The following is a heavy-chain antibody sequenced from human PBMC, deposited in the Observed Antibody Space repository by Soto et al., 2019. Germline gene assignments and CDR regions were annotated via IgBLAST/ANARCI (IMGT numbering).Heavy chain of an antibody. CDR1: GGSFSGYY. D-gene: IGHD2-2*01. CDR2: INHSGST. CDR3: ARVAEYCSSTSCYGDFDY. V-gene: IGHV4-34*01. J-gene: IGHJ4*02. Sequence: SETLSLTCAVYGGSFSGYYWSWIRQPPGKGLEWIGEINHSGSTNYNPSLKSRVTISVDTSKNQFSLKLSSVTAADTAVYYCARVAEYCSSTSCYGDFDYWGQGTLVTVSS.